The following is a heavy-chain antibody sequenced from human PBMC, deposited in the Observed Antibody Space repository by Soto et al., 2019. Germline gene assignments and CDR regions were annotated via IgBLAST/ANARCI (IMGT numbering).Heavy chain of an antibody. CDR1: GFTFTSYW. Sequence: EVQLVESGGNLVQPGGSLRLSCAASGFTFTSYWMHWVRQAPGMGLVWVARINTEGSSTSYADAVKGRFTISRDNAENTLYLQMDSLRAEDTAVYYCARKDILTGLDYWGQGTLVSVSS. CDR2: INTEGSST. D-gene: IGHD3-9*01. V-gene: IGHV3-74*01. J-gene: IGHJ4*02. CDR3: ARKDILTGLDY.